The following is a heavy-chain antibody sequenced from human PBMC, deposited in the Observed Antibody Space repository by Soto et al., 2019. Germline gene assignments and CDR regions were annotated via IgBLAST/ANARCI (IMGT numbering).Heavy chain of an antibody. D-gene: IGHD3-16*01. CDR2: MNPNSGNT. J-gene: IGHJ5*02. CDR1: GYTFTSYD. V-gene: IGHV1-8*01. CDR3: ARDQPRQYDYWKTGTNWFDP. Sequence: ASVKVSCKASGYTFTSYDINWVRQATGQGLEWMGWMNPNSGNTGYAQKFQGRVTMTRDTSTSTAYMELSSLRSEDTAVYYCARDQPRQYDYWKTGTNWFDPWGQGTLVTVSS.